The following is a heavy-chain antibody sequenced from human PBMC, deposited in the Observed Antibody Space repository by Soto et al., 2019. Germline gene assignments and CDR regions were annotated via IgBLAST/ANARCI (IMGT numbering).Heavy chain of an antibody. CDR2: INPDGRST. D-gene: IGHD3-16*01. J-gene: IGHJ6*02. Sequence: EVQLVESGGGLVQPGGSLRLSCAASGFTFRSYWMHWVRQAPGKGLVWVSRINPDGRSTSYADSVKGRFTISRDNAKNTLYLQMNSLRAEETAVYYCTRDSYDGTYYYGMDVWGQGTTVTVSS. V-gene: IGHV3-74*01. CDR1: GFTFRSYW. CDR3: TRDSYDGTYYYGMDV.